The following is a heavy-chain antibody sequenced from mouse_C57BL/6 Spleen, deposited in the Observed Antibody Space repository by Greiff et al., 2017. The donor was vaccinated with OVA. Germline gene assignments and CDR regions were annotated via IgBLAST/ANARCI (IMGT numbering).Heavy chain of an antibody. J-gene: IGHJ4*01. V-gene: IGHV1-64*01. D-gene: IGHD3-2*02. CDR2: IHPNSGST. CDR3: ARYSGYHGMDY. Sequence: VQLQQPGAELVKPGASVKLSCKASGYTFTSYWMHWVKQRPGQGLEWIGMIHPNSGSTNYNEKFKSKATLTVDKSSSTAYMQLSSLTSEDSAVYYCARYSGYHGMDYWGQGTSVTVSS. CDR1: GYTFTSYW.